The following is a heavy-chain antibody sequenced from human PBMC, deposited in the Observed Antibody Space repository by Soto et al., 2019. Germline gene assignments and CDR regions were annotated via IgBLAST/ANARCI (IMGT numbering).Heavy chain of an antibody. J-gene: IGHJ5*02. Sequence: GGSLRLSCVGSGVDFRGSYMNWIRQAPGKGLEWISYISDTGRTIHYADSVKGRFVISRDNSRDSLYLQMNDLRADDTAIYYCAGFKEGKIVGLRWLDPWGQGTRVTV. CDR1: GVDFRGSY. CDR3: AGFKEGKIVGLRWLDP. D-gene: IGHD3-16*02. V-gene: IGHV3-11*01. CDR2: ISDTGRTI.